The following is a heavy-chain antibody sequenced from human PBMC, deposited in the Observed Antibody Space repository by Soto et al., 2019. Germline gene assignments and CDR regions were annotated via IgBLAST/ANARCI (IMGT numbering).Heavy chain of an antibody. CDR1: GFTFRAYL. V-gene: IGHV3-7*01. Sequence: EVQLVESGGDLVQPGGSLRLSCAASGFTFRAYLMSWVRQAPGKGLDWVANINQDGSVEYYADSVQGRFTISRDNAKNSLYLHMNSLRAEDTAVYYCATYHGDDWVSERHQYWGRGTLVTVSS. CDR2: INQDGSVE. J-gene: IGHJ4*02. CDR3: ATYHGDDWVSERHQY. D-gene: IGHD3-16*01.